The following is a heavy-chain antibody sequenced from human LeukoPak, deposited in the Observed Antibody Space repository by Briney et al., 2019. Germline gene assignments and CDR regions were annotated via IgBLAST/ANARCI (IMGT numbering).Heavy chain of an antibody. J-gene: IGHJ4*02. V-gene: IGHV4-59*08. Sequence: PSETLSLTCTVSDDSINNNYWSWIRQPPRKELECIGYIHYSGSTNYNPSLKSRVTISIDTSKNQSSLKLTSVTAADTAVYYCARRGLNRQNFDYWGQGTLVTVSS. CDR2: IHYSGST. CDR1: DDSINNNY. CDR3: ARRGLNRQNFDY. D-gene: IGHD3-16*01.